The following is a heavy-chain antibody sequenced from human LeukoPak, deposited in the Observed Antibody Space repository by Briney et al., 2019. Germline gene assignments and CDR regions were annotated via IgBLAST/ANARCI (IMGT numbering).Heavy chain of an antibody. J-gene: IGHJ6*03. CDR2: IIPIFGTA. CDR3: ARDGDYDIFFKDYYYYYMDV. V-gene: IGHV1-69*06. CDR1: GGTFSSYA. D-gene: IGHD3-9*01. Sequence: SVKVSCKASGGTFSSYAISWVRQAPGQGLEWMGGIIPIFGTANYAQKFQGRVTITADKSTSTAYMELSSLRSEDTAVYYCARDGDYDIFFKDYYYYYMDVWGKGTMVTVSS.